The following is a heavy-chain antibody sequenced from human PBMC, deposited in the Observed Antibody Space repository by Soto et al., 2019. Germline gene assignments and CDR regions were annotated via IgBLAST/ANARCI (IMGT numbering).Heavy chain of an antibody. CDR3: AKGGRHWLVTSDFSY. CDR2: VSHDGRNT. CDR1: GFTFSDYA. Sequence: VQLVESGGGVVQPGRSLRLSCAASGFTFSDYAMHWVRQAPGKGLEWVAVVSHDGRNTHYADSVKGRFTISRDSSKNTVSLEMTGLRAEDTAVDYCAKGGRHWLVTSDFSYWGQGALVTVSS. V-gene: IGHV3-30*18. D-gene: IGHD6-19*01. J-gene: IGHJ4*02.